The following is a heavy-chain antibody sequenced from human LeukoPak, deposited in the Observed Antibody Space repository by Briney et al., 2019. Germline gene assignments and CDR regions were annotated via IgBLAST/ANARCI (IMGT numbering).Heavy chain of an antibody. V-gene: IGHV4-39*01. CDR3: ARLGSRWYDCDY. D-gene: IGHD6-19*01. CDR1: GGSISSSSYY. CDR2: IYYSGST. Sequence: PSETLSLTCTVSGGSISSSSYYWGWIRQPPGEGLEWIGSIYYSGSTYYNPSLKSRVTISVDTSKNQFSLKLSSVTAADTAVYYCARLGSRWYDCDYWGQGTLVTVSS. J-gene: IGHJ4*02.